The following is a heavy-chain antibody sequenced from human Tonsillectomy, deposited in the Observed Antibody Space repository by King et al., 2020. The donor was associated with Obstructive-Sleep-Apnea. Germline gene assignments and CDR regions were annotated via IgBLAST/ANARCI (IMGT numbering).Heavy chain of an antibody. Sequence: VQLVESGGGLVQPGGSLRLSCSAAGFTFSSYARHWVRQAPGKGLEYVSAISSNGGSTYYADSVKGRFTISRDNSKNTLYLQMSSLRAEDTAVYYCAAAYYGSGTPFDYWGQGTLVTVSS. V-gene: IGHV3-64D*09. CDR1: GFTFSSYA. D-gene: IGHD3-10*01. CDR2: ISSNGGST. J-gene: IGHJ4*02. CDR3: AAAYYGSGTPFDY.